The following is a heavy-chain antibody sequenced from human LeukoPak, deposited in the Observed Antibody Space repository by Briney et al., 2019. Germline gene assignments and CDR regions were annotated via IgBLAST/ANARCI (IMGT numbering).Heavy chain of an antibody. J-gene: IGHJ4*02. CDR2: ISGSGGST. D-gene: IGHD5-18*01. V-gene: IGHV3-23*01. CDR1: GFTFSSYA. Sequence: GGSLRLPCAASGFTFSSYAMSWVRQAPGKGLEWVSAISGSGGSTYYADSVKGRFTISRDNSKNTLYLQMNSLRAEDTAVYYCAKGSWIQLWLIDYWGQGTLVTVSS. CDR3: AKGSWIQLWLIDY.